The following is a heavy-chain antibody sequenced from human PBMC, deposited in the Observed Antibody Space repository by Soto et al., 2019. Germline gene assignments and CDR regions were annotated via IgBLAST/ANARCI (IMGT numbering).Heavy chain of an antibody. V-gene: IGHV1-3*01. CDR3: ARGTTVTTRYYYYYYGMDV. J-gene: IGHJ6*02. D-gene: IGHD4-17*01. CDR2: INAGNGNT. CDR1: GYTFTSYA. Sequence: ASVKVSCKASGYTFTSYAMHWVRQAPGQRLEWMGWINAGNGNTKYSQKFQGRVTITRDTSASTAYMELSSLRSEDTAVYYCARGTTVTTRYYYYYYGMDVWGQGTTVTVS.